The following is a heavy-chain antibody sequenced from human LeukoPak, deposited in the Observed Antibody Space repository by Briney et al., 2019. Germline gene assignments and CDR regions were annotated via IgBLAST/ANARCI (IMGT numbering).Heavy chain of an antibody. CDR2: IYYSGST. D-gene: IGHD3-9*01. J-gene: IGHJ5*02. V-gene: IGHV4-31*02. CDR1: GGSISSGGCY. Sequence: PSQTLSLTCTVSGGSISSGGCYWSWIRQHPGKGLECIGYIYYSGSTYYNPSLKSRITISLDTSKNQFSLKLSSVTAADTAVYYCARVTLAGYYAVGYNWFDPWGQGTLVTVSS. CDR3: ARVTLAGYYAVGYNWFDP.